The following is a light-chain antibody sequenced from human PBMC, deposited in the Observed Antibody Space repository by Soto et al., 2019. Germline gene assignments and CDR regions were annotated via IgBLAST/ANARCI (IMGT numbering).Light chain of an antibody. Sequence: AIQLTQSPSSLSASVGGRVTITCRASQGISSALVWYQQKPGKAPKLLIYDASSLESGVPSRFSGSGSGTNFTLTISSLQPEDFATYYCQQFNNYPLTFGGGTKVDIK. CDR1: QGISSA. V-gene: IGKV1D-13*01. CDR2: DAS. CDR3: QQFNNYPLT. J-gene: IGKJ4*01.